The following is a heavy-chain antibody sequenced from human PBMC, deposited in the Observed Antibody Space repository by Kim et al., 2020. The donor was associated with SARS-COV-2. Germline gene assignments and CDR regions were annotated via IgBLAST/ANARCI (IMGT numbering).Heavy chain of an antibody. D-gene: IGHD3-9*01. CDR1: GGFINSYS. Sequence: SETLSLTCTVSGGFINSYSWSWIRHPPGKGLEWIGNIDYSGSTNSNPSLKSRVTISIDTSKSQISLKLTSVTAADTAGYYCTTSRGLVKSRLGAFDFLG. V-gene: IGHV4-59*08. J-gene: IGHJ3*01. CDR2: IDYSGST. CDR3: TTSRGLVKSRLGAFDF.